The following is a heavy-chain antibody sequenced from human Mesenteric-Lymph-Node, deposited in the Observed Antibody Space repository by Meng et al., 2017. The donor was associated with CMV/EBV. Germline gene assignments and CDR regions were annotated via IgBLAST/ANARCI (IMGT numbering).Heavy chain of an antibody. CDR1: GYTFTNYA. CDR2: INTNTGNP. J-gene: IGHJ4*02. Sequence: SGYTFTNYAMTWVRQAPGEGLEWMGWINTNTGNPTYAQGFTGRFVFSLDTSVSTAYLQISILKAEDTAVYYCARDEGDIIYSSSYYNYWGQGTLVTVSS. V-gene: IGHV7-4-1*02. D-gene: IGHD6-13*01. CDR3: ARDEGDIIYSSSYYNY.